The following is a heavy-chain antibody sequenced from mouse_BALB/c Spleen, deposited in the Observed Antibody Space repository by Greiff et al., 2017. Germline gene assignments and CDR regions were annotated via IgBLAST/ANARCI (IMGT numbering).Heavy chain of an antibody. CDR1: GYTFTSYW. V-gene: IGHV1-87*01. CDR3: ARRGYYYGSSPFDY. D-gene: IGHD1-1*01. CDR2: IYPGDGDT. Sequence: QVQLQQSGAELARPGASVKLSCKASGYTFTSYWMQWVKQRPGQGLEWIGAIYPGDGDTRYTQKFKGKATLTADKSSSTAYMQLSSLASEDTAVYYCARRGYYYGSSPFDYWGQGTTLTVSS. J-gene: IGHJ2*01.